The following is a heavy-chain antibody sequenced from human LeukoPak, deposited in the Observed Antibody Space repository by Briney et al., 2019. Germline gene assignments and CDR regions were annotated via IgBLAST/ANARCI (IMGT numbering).Heavy chain of an antibody. Sequence: GGSLRLSCVASGFAFSRYDMHWVRQAPGKGLEWLAFVRFDGRETFYADSVKGRFTISRDNSKSTVYLQMNSLRVEDAAVYYCSKDLTSGFGGDLDPWGQGTLVTVSS. CDR1: GFAFSRYD. CDR2: VRFDGRET. D-gene: IGHD3-10*01. J-gene: IGHJ5*02. V-gene: IGHV3-30*02. CDR3: SKDLTSGFGGDLDP.